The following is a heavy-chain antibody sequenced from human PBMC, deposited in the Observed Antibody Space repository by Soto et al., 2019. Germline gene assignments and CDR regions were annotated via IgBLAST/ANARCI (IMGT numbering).Heavy chain of an antibody. J-gene: IGHJ6*03. Sequence: ASVKVSCKASGYTFTGYYMHWVRQAPGQGLEWMGWINPNSGGTNYAQKFQGWVTMTRDTSISTAYMELSRLRSDDTAVYYCARNIVVVPAAGRYYYYKDFSSRGSSDPVS. CDR1: GYTFTGYY. CDR3: ARNIVVVPAAGRYYYYKDF. D-gene: IGHD2-2*01. CDR2: INPNSGGT. V-gene: IGHV1-2*04.